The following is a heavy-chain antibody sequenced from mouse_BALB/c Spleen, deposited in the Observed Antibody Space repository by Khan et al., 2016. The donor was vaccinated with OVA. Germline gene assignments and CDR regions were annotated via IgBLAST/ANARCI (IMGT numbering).Heavy chain of an antibody. CDR3: ARSGYEAWFPY. Sequence: VQLQQSGAELVRPGALVKLSCKASGFNIEDYYIHWVKQRPERGLEWIGWIDPKNGNTVYDPKFQDKASIIADTSSNTAYLQLSSLTSEDTAVYYCARSGYEAWFPYCGQGTLVTVSA. CDR2: IDPKNGNT. V-gene: IGHV14-1*02. J-gene: IGHJ3*01. CDR1: GFNIEDYY. D-gene: IGHD3-1*01.